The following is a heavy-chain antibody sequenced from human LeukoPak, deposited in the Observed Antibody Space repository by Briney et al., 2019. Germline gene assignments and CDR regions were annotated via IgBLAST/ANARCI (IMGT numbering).Heavy chain of an antibody. D-gene: IGHD6-13*01. V-gene: IGHV3-7*01. Sequence: GGSLRLSCAASGFIFSNVWMSWVRQAPGKGLEWVANIKQDGSQNYYVDSVKGRFTISRDNAKNSLYLQMNSLRAEDTAVYYCARGGKGAAAGTFVYWGQGTLVTVSS. CDR1: GFIFSNVW. CDR3: ARGGKGAAAGTFVY. CDR2: IKQDGSQN. J-gene: IGHJ4*02.